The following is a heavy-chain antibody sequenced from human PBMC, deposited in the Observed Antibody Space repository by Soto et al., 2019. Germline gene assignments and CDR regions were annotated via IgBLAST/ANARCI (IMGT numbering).Heavy chain of an antibody. CDR1: GYSFTSYW. V-gene: IGHV5-51*01. D-gene: IGHD6-19*01. CDR2: IYPGDSDT. J-gene: IGHJ6*02. Sequence: GESLKISCKGFGYSFTSYWIAWVRQMPGKGLEWMGIIYPGDSDTKYSPSLQGQVTISADTSISTAYLQWTSLKASDTAMYYCARSRRGAYSSGWYSPSGYYNYGIDVWGQGTKVTVSS. CDR3: ARSRRGAYSSGWYSPSGYYNYGIDV.